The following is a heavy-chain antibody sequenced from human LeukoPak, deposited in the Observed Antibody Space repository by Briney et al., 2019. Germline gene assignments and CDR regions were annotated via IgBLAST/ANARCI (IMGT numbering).Heavy chain of an antibody. V-gene: IGHV5-51*01. D-gene: IGHD3-10*01. CDR2: IYPDDSDA. J-gene: IGHJ6*02. CDR1: GYNFGTRW. CDR3: ARGAYGSGSYYNYYGMDV. Sequence: GESLKISCKGSGYNFGTRWVAWVRQMPGKGLEWMGIIYPDDSDARYSPSFQGQVTISADKSINAAYLQWSSLKASDTAIYFCARGAYGSGSYYNYYGMDVWGQGTTVTVSS.